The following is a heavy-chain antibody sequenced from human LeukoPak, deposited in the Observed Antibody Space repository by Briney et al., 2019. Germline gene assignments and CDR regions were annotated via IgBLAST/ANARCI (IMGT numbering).Heavy chain of an antibody. Sequence: SETLSLTCTVSGGSISSYYWSWIRQPPGKGLEWIGYIYYSGSTNYNPSLTSRVTISVDTSKNQFSLKLSSVTAADTAVYYCARGPTMDVWGQGTTVTVSS. CDR3: ARGPTMDV. V-gene: IGHV4-59*01. J-gene: IGHJ6*02. CDR1: GGSISSYY. CDR2: IYYSGST.